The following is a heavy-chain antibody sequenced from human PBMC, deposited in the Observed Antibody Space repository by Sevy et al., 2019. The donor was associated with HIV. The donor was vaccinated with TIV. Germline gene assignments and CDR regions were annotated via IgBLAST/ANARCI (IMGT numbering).Heavy chain of an antibody. CDR3: ARRGTGTTPYFDY. J-gene: IGHJ4*02. CDR2: IYYSGTT. V-gene: IGHV4-39*01. D-gene: IGHD1-1*01. CDR1: GDSISKSA. Sequence: SETLSLTCTVSGDSISKSAWGWVRQPPGKGLEWIATIYYSGTTHYNTSLKSRVTISLDTSKNQFSLKLSSVTAADTAVYYCARRGTGTTPYFDYWGQRTLVTVSS.